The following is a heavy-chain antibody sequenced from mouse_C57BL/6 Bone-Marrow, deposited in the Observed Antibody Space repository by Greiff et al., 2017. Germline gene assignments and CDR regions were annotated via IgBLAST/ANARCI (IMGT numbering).Heavy chain of an antibody. CDR2: TWWDDDK. Sequence: QVTLKVSGPGILQPSQTLSLTCSFSGFSLSTFGMGVGWIRPPSGKGLEWLAHTWWDDDKYYNPALKSLLTISKDTSKNQVYLKIANVDTADTATYYCARIGWLLRGAYWGQGTLVTVSA. D-gene: IGHD2-3*01. V-gene: IGHV8-8*01. CDR1: GFSLSTFGMG. CDR3: ARIGWLLRGAY. J-gene: IGHJ3*01.